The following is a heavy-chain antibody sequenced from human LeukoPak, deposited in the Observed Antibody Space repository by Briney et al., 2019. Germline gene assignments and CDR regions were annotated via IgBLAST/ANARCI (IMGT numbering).Heavy chain of an antibody. V-gene: IGHV1-46*01. Sequence: ASVKVSCKASRYTFTSYYMHWVRQAPGQGLEWMGIINPSGGSTSYAQKFQGRVTMTRDTSTSTVYMELSSLRSEDTAVYYCARDNCSGGSCYSPDYWGQGTLVTVSP. D-gene: IGHD2-15*01. J-gene: IGHJ4*02. CDR1: RYTFTSYY. CDR2: INPSGGST. CDR3: ARDNCSGGSCYSPDY.